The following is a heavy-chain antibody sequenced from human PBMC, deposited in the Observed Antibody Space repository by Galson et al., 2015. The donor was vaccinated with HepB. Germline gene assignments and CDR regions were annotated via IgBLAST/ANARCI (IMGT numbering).Heavy chain of an antibody. Sequence: SLRLSCAASGFTFSSYGMHWVRQAPGKGLEWVATLHYDGSNEYYADSVKGRFTISRDNSNNTLYLRMNSLRAEDTAVYYCARKGVVVAGDYWGQGTLVTVS. CDR1: GFTFSSYG. V-gene: IGHV3-33*01. D-gene: IGHD2-2*01. CDR2: LHYDGSNE. CDR3: ARKGVVVAGDY. J-gene: IGHJ4*02.